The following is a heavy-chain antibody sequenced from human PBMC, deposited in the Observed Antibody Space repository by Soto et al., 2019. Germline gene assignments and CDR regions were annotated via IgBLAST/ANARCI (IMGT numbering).Heavy chain of an antibody. CDR2: INPNSGGT. D-gene: IGHD3-16*02. J-gene: IGHJ6*02. CDR3: ARDPIEDVWGSYRYYYYGMDV. CDR1: GYTFTGYY. V-gene: IGHV1-2*02. Sequence: ASVKVSCKASGYTFTGYYMHWVRQAPGQGLEWMGWINPNSGGTNYAQKFQGRVTMTRDTSISTAYMELSRLRSDDTAVYYCARDPIEDVWGSYRYYYYGMDVWGQGTTVTVSS.